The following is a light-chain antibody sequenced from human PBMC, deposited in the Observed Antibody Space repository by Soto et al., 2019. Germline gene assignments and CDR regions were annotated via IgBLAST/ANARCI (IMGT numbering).Light chain of an antibody. J-gene: IGKJ2*01. V-gene: IGKV3-11*01. CDR3: QQRSNWPRT. CDR2: DAS. Sequence: EIMLTQSPATLSLSPGERATLSCSASQSVSSYLAWYQQKPGQAPRLLICDASNRAIGIPGRFSGTGSGTSFILTISSLEPEDSAVYYCQQRSNWPRTFGQGTKVDIK. CDR1: QSVSSY.